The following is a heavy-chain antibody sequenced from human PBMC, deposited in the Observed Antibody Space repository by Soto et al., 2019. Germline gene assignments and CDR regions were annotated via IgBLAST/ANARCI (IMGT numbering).Heavy chain of an antibody. J-gene: IGHJ4*02. CDR2: IIPLFGTT. CDR3: ATNNRASYHFDY. CDR1: GGTFNSYA. Sequence: GASVKVSCKAFGGTFNSYAISWVRQAPGDGLEWMGGIIPLFGTTNYAPKFQGRVAITADDRARTAYMDLSSLKSEDTAVYYCATNNRASYHFDYWGQGTLVTVSS. D-gene: IGHD3-16*02. V-gene: IGHV1-69*13.